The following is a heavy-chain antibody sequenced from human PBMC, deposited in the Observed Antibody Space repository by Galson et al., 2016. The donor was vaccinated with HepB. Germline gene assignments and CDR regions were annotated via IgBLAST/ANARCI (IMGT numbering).Heavy chain of an antibody. J-gene: IGHJ4*02. V-gene: IGHV3-48*03. CDR3: ARVRWLEPRDY. CDR1: GFTFTTYE. D-gene: IGHD6-19*01. Sequence: SLRLSCAASGFTFTTYEMTWVRQAPGKGLEWISYISSYGSTIYYADSVKGRFTISRDNAENSLYLQMNSLRAEDTAVYYCARVRWLEPRDYWGQGTLVTVSS. CDR2: ISSYGSTI.